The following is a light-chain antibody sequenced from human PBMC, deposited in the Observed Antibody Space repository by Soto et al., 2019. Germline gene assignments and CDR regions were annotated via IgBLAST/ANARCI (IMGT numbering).Light chain of an antibody. Sequence: QSALTQPASVSGSPGQSITISCTGTSSDVGGYNYVSWYQQHPGKVPKLMIYEVRNRPSGVSNRFSGARSGNTASLTISGLRAEDKADYYCSSYTSSGPFYVFGTGTQLTVL. CDR1: SSDVGGYNY. CDR3: SSYTSSGPFYV. J-gene: IGLJ1*01. V-gene: IGLV2-14*01. CDR2: EVR.